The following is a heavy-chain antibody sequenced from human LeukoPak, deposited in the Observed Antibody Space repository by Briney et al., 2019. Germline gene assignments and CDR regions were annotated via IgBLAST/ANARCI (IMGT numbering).Heavy chain of an antibody. CDR1: GLPVSSNY. D-gene: IGHD5-24*01. CDR3: ARTFVSGDGYKVGYFDY. J-gene: IGHJ4*02. Sequence: PGGSLRLSCAASGLPVSSNYMSWVPQAPGKGRVWVSLIYSGGSTYYADSVKGRFTVSRDNSKNTLYLQMNSLSAEDTAVYYCARTFVSGDGYKVGYFDYWGQGTLVTVSS. V-gene: IGHV3-53*01. CDR2: IYSGGST.